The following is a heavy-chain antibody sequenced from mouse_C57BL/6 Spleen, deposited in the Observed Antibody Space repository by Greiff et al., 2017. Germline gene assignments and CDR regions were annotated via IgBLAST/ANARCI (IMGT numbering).Heavy chain of an antibody. Sequence: QVQLKQPGAELVKPGASVTLSCTASGYTFTSYWMHWVKQRPGQGLEWIGMIHPNSGSTNSNEKFKSKATLTVDKSSSTAYMQLSSLTSEDSAVYYCARGTWGYFDVWGTGTTVTVSS. CDR3: ARGTWGYFDV. CDR2: IHPNSGST. D-gene: IGHD3-3*01. V-gene: IGHV1-64*01. CDR1: GYTFTSYW. J-gene: IGHJ1*03.